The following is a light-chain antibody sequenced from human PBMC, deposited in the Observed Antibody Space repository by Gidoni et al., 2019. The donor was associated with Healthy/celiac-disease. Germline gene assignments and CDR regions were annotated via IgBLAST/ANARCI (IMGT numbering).Light chain of an antibody. CDR1: QSVSSSY. J-gene: IGKJ4*01. CDR2: GAS. CDR3: QQYGSSHT. Sequence: EIVLTQSPGTLSLSPGERATLSCRASQSVSSSYLAWYQQKPGQAPRLLIYGASSRATGIPDRFSGSGSGTDFTLTISRLEPKDFAVYYCQQYGSSHTFGGXTKVEIK. V-gene: IGKV3-20*01.